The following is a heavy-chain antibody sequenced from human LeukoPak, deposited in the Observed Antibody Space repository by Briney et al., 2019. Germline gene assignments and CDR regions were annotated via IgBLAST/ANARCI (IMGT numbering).Heavy chain of an antibody. J-gene: IGHJ6*03. D-gene: IGHD1-26*01. V-gene: IGHV1-2*02. CDR1: GYTFTGYY. CDR2: INPNSGGT. CDR3: ARDGVGAQPGYYYMDV. Sequence: GASVKVSCKASGYTFTGYYMHWVRQAPGQGLEWMGWINPNSGGTNYAQKFQGRVTMTRDTSISTAYMELSRLRSDDTAVYYCARDGVGAQPGYYYMDVWGKGTTVTISS.